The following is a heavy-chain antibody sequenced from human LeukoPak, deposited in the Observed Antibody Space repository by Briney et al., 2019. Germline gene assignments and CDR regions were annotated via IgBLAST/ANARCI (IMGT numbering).Heavy chain of an antibody. D-gene: IGHD6-19*01. CDR2: IKQDGSEK. CDR3: ASSPLYSSGWYYFDY. Sequence: GGSLRLSCAASGFTFSSYWMSWVRQAPGKGLEWVANIKQDGSEKYYVDSVKGRFTISRDNAKNSLYPQMNSLRAEDAAVYYCASSPLYSSGWYYFDYWGQGTLVTVSS. CDR1: GFTFSSYW. J-gene: IGHJ4*02. V-gene: IGHV3-7*01.